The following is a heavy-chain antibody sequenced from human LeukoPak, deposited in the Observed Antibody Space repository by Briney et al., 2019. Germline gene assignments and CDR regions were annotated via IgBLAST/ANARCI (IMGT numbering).Heavy chain of an antibody. CDR2: IKQDGSER. V-gene: IGHV3-7*03. J-gene: IGHJ4*02. CDR1: GFTFGSYW. D-gene: IGHD2-2*01. Sequence: PGGSLRLSCAASGFTFGSYWMSWVRQAPGKGLEWVANIKQDGSERYYVDSVKGRFTISRDNSKNTLYLQMNSLRAEDTAVYYCAKGSRVEPVAYCDYWGQGTLVTVSS. CDR3: AKGSRVEPVAYCDY.